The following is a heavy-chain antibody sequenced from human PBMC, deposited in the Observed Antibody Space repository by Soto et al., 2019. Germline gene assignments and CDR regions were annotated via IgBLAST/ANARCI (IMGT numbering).Heavy chain of an antibody. J-gene: IGHJ5*02. D-gene: IGHD2-2*02. V-gene: IGHV1-69*06. Sequence: ASVKVSCKASGGTFSSYAISWVRQAPGQGLEWMGGIIPIFGTANYAQKFQGRVTITADKSTSTAYMELSSLRSEDTAVYYCASHCSSTSCYTDWFDPWGQGTLVTVSS. CDR2: IIPIFGTA. CDR3: ASHCSSTSCYTDWFDP. CDR1: GGTFSSYA.